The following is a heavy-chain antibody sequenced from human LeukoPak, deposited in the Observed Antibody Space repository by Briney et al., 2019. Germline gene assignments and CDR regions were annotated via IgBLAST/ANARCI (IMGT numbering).Heavy chain of an antibody. J-gene: IGHJ3*02. CDR1: GGSITNLNYY. D-gene: IGHD2-2*01. V-gene: IGHV4-61*02. CDR2: IYTSGGT. CDR3: AGRGSSSGTFDI. Sequence: PSETLSLTCTVSGGSITNLNYYWTWIRQPAGKRLEWIGRIYTSGGTKYNPSLKSRVTMSVDKSKNQISLNLASLTAADTALYYCAGRGSSSGTFDIWGPGTFVTVSS.